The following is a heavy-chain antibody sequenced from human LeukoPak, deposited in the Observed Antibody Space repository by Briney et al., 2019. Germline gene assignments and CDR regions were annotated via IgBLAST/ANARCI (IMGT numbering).Heavy chain of an antibody. D-gene: IGHD5-12*01. Sequence: ASVYVSCTASGYTFTNYGITWVRQAPGQGLGWMAWISGYNGKTNYAQNLQGRVTVTTDTSTRTAYMDLRSLRSDDTAVYYCARDYGEGRVAMIPLAYWGQGTLVTVSS. CDR2: ISGYNGKT. V-gene: IGHV1-18*04. J-gene: IGHJ4*02. CDR1: GYTFTNYG. CDR3: ARDYGEGRVAMIPLAY.